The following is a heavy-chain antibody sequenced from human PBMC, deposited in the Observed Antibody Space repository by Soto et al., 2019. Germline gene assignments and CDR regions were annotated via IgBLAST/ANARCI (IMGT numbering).Heavy chain of an antibody. J-gene: IGHJ4*02. V-gene: IGHV3-23*01. CDR2: ISGSDGKT. CDR3: ARWSYLDY. D-gene: IGHD3-3*01. Sequence: GGSLRLSCAASGFSFGSYALSWVRQAPGKGLEWVSTISGSDGKTFYADSVKGRFSISRDTSQNTLYLQMNSLRADDTAIYYCARWSYLDYWGQGTRVTVS. CDR1: GFSFGSYA.